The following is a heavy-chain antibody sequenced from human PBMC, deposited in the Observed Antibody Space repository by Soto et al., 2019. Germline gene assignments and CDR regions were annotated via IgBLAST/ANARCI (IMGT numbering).Heavy chain of an antibody. Sequence: SETLSLTCTVSGGSISSYYWSWIRQPPGKGLEWIGYIYYSGSTNYNPSLKSRVTISVDTSKNQFSLKLSSVTAADTAVYYCARDKYGMDVWGQGTTVTVSS. V-gene: IGHV4-59*01. CDR1: GGSISSYY. J-gene: IGHJ6*02. CDR3: ARDKYGMDV. CDR2: IYYSGST.